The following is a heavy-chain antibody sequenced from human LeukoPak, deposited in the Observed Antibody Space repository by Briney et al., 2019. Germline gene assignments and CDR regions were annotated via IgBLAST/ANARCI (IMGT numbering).Heavy chain of an antibody. V-gene: IGHV3-7*01. J-gene: IGHJ4*02. D-gene: IGHD3-22*01. CDR3: ARDSGYYDSSGYYPGNFDY. Sequence: GGSLRLSCAASGFTFSSYWMSWVRQAPGKGLEWVANIKQDGGEKYYVDSVKGRFTISRDNAKNSLYLQMNSLRAEDTAVYYCARDSGYYDSSGYYPGNFDYWGQGTLVTVSS. CDR1: GFTFSSYW. CDR2: IKQDGGEK.